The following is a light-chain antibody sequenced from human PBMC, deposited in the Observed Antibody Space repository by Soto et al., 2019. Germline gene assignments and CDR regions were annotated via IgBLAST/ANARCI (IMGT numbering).Light chain of an antibody. Sequence: ALTQPASVSGSPGQSVTISCTGTSSDFGSYKFVSWYQHHPGKVPKVIIYVTSKRPSGVSDRFSGSKSGNTASLTISGLQAEDEADYYCCSYAASNTFVFGTGTKVTVL. CDR3: CSYAASNTFV. CDR1: SSDFGSYKF. J-gene: IGLJ1*01. CDR2: VTS. V-gene: IGLV2-23*02.